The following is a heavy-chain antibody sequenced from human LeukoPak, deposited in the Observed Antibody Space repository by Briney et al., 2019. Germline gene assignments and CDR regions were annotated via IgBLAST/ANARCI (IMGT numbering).Heavy chain of an antibody. CDR2: IIPIFGTA. D-gene: IGHD3-22*01. CDR1: GGTFSSYA. Sequence: GASVKVSCKASGGTFSSYAISWVRQAPGQGLEWMGGIIPIFGTANYARKFQGRVTITADESTSTAYMELSSLRSEDTAVYYCARTYYYDSSGYYLALGYFQHWGQGTLVTVSS. CDR3: ARTYYYDSSGYYLALGYFQH. V-gene: IGHV1-69*13. J-gene: IGHJ1*01.